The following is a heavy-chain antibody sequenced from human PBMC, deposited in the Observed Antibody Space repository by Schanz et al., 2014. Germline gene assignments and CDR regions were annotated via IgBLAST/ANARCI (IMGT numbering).Heavy chain of an antibody. D-gene: IGHD3-3*01. V-gene: IGHV3-74*01. Sequence: EVQLAESGGGLVQPGGSLRLSCAASGFTFSSHWMHWVRQDPGKGLVWVARINSVGSNTDYADSVTGRFTMSRDNAKNSVFLQMNSLRAEDTAVYYCVRDSFFAFDYWGQGTLVTVSS. J-gene: IGHJ4*02. CDR2: INSVGSNT. CDR3: VRDSFFAFDY. CDR1: GFTFSSHW.